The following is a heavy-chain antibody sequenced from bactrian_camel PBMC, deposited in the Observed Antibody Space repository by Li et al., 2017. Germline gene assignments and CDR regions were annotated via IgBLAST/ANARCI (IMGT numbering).Heavy chain of an antibody. CDR2: ISTSDSSRV. CDR3: ATEGAGAGGDCMLGTVLPTDYPY. CDR1: GYTDGRTLSSYY. J-gene: IGHJ4*01. Sequence: HVQLVESGGGSVQAGGSLRLSCEVSGYTDGRTLSSYYTGWFRQAPREERVWVAFISTSDSSRVNYASSVLGRSTISLDNTKTTVYLQMNNLKPEDSGIYNCATEGAGAGGDCMLGTVLPTDYPYWGQGTQVTVS. V-gene: IGHV3S63*01. D-gene: IGHD1*01.